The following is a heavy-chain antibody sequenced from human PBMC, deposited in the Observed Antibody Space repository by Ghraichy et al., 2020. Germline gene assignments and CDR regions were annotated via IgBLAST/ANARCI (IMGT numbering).Heavy chain of an antibody. Sequence: ASVKVSCKASGYTFTSYAMHWVRQAPGQRLEWMGWINAGNGNTKYSQKFQGRVTITRDTSASTAYMELSSLRSEDTAVYYCARGGSGSYYARDYYYYYMDVWGKGTTVTVSS. CDR1: GYTFTSYA. J-gene: IGHJ6*03. V-gene: IGHV1-3*01. CDR2: INAGNGNT. D-gene: IGHD1-26*01. CDR3: ARGGSGSYYARDYYYYYMDV.